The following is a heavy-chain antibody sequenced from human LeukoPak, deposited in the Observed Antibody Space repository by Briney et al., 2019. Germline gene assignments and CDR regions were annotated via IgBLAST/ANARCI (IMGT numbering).Heavy chain of an antibody. V-gene: IGHV3-21*01. CDR3: ARKYYYDSSGHFDY. Sequence: GGSLRLSCAASGFTFSSYSMSWVGQAPGKGLEWVSSISSSSTYIYYADSLKGRFTISRDNAKNSLYLQMNSLRAEDTAVYYCARKYYYDSSGHFDYWGQGTLVTVSS. CDR2: ISSSSTYI. J-gene: IGHJ4*02. CDR1: GFTFSSYS. D-gene: IGHD3-22*01.